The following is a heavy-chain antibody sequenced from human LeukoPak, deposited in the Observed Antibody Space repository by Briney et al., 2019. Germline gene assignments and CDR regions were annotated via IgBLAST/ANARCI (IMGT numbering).Heavy chain of an antibody. V-gene: IGHV1-69*05. J-gene: IGHJ5*02. CDR2: IIPIFGTA. Sequence: SVKVSCKASGGTFSSYAISWVRQAPGQGLEWMGGIIPIFGTANYAQKLQGRVTMTTDTSTSTAYMELRSLRSDDTAVYYCARAVGYYDSSGYPWFDPWGQGTLVTVSS. CDR1: GGTFSSYA. D-gene: IGHD3-22*01. CDR3: ARAVGYYDSSGYPWFDP.